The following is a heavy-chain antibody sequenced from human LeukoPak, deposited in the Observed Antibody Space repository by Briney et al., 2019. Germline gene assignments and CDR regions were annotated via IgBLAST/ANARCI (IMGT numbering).Heavy chain of an antibody. CDR2: IYPGDSDT. CDR3: ARVFSSSDEGWFDP. V-gene: IGHV5-51*01. Sequence: GESLKISCKGSGYTFTSYWIGWVRQVPGKGLEWMGIIYPGDSDTRYSPSFQGQVTISADKSISTAYLQWSSLKASDTAMYYCARVFSSSDEGWFDPWGQGTLVTVSS. CDR1: GYTFTSYW. J-gene: IGHJ5*02. D-gene: IGHD6-13*01.